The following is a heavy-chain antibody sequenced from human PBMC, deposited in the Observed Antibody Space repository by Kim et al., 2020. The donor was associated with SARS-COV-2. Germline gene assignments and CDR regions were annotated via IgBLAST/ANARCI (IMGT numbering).Heavy chain of an antibody. D-gene: IGHD2-2*01. CDR2: IIADGGET. J-gene: IGHJ6*01. CDR1: GFRFDDYA. V-gene: IGHV3-43*02. Sequence: GGSLRLSCEVSGFRFDDYAMNWVRLAPGKGLEWVSLIIADGGETYYGESVKGRFTISRDNNKNSLYLQMNSLRTEDTAVYYCAKDVCSGTICPYYYYSGMDVWGQGTTVRVSS. CDR3: AKDVCSGTICPYYYYSGMDV.